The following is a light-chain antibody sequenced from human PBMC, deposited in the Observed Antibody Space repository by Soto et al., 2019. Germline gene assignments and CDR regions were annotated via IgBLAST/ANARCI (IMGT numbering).Light chain of an antibody. CDR3: QQYGSSPWT. V-gene: IGKV3-20*01. Sequence: ETVLTQSPGTLSLSPGERATLSCRASQTIRSNYLAWYRQTPGQAPRLLIYGAYNRATGIADRFSGSGSGIDFTLIISRLEPEDFALYYCQQYGSSPWTFGQGTKVEIK. J-gene: IGKJ1*01. CDR2: GAY. CDR1: QTIRSNY.